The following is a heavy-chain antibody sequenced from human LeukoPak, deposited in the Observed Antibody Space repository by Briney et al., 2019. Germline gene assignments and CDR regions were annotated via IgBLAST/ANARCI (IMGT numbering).Heavy chain of an antibody. V-gene: IGHV1-69*04. D-gene: IGHD3-10*01. Sequence: ASVKVSCKASGGTFSSYAISWFGRPPGKGLSGMGRIIPILGIANYAQKFQGRVTITADKSTSTAYMELSSLRSEDTAVYYCARAVGSGSYSFDYWGQGTLVTVSS. CDR3: ARAVGSGSYSFDY. J-gene: IGHJ4*02. CDR1: GGTFSSYA. CDR2: IIPILGIA.